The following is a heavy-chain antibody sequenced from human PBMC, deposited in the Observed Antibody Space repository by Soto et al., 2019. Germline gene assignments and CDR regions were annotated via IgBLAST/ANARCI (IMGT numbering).Heavy chain of an antibody. Sequence: VGSLRLSCAASGFTFSSYSMNWVRQAPGKGLEWVSYISSSSSTIYYADSVKGRFTISRDNAKNSLYLQMNSLRDEDTAVYYCARDTIYDSSGYYLANYGMDVWGQGTTVTVS. J-gene: IGHJ6*02. V-gene: IGHV3-48*02. CDR2: ISSSSSTI. D-gene: IGHD3-22*01. CDR1: GFTFSSYS. CDR3: ARDTIYDSSGYYLANYGMDV.